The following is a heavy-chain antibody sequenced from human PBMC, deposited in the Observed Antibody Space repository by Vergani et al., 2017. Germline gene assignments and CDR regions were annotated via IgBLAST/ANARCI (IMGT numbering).Heavy chain of an antibody. CDR2: IWYDGSNK. CDR1: GFTFSSYG. Sequence: QVQLVESGGGVVQPGRSLRLSCAASGFTFSSYGMHWVRQAPGKGLEWVAVIWYDGSNKYYADSVKGRFTISRDNSKNTLYLQMNSLRAEDTAVCYCARGGTYYYDSSGYYYFDYWGQGTLVTVSS. V-gene: IGHV3-33*01. D-gene: IGHD3-22*01. J-gene: IGHJ4*02. CDR3: ARGGTYYYDSSGYYYFDY.